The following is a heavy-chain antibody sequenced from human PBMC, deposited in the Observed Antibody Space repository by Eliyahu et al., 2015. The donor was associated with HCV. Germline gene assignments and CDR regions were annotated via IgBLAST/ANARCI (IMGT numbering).Heavy chain of an antibody. CDR3: ARGGLYSSGWYYYYGMDV. D-gene: IGHD6-19*01. V-gene: IGHV1-69*01. CDR2: IIPIFGTA. CDR1: GGTFSSYA. Sequence: EVKKPGSSVKVSCKASGGTFSSYAISWVRQAPGQGLEWMGGIIPIFGTANYAQKFQGRVTINRGESHSTAHMGLSSLGSEDTAVDYCARGGLYSSGWYYYYGMDVWGQGTTVTVSS. J-gene: IGHJ6*02.